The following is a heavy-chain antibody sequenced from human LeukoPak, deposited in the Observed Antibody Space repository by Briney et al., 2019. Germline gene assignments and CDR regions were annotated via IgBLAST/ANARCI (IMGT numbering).Heavy chain of an antibody. CDR1: GGSISSYY. CDR3: ARFSSIAAAFDY. J-gene: IGHJ4*02. Sequence: PSETLSLTCTVSGGSISSYYWSWIRQPPGKGLEWIGYIYSSGSTNYNPSLRSRVTISIDTSKNQFSLKLSSVTAADTAVYYCARFSSIAAAFDYWGQGTLVTVSS. D-gene: IGHD6-13*01. V-gene: IGHV4-59*08. CDR2: IYSSGST.